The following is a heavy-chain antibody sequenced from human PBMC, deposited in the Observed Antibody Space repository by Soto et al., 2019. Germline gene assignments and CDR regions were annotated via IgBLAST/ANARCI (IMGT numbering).Heavy chain of an antibody. CDR3: ARQLHLGELSFLPWYFDL. Sequence: SETLSLTCTVSGGSISSSSYYWGWIRQPPGKGLEWIGSIYYSGSTYYNPSLKSRVTISVDTSKNQFSLKLSSVTAADTAVYYCARQLHLGELSFLPWYFDLWGRGTLVTVSS. J-gene: IGHJ2*01. D-gene: IGHD3-16*02. CDR1: GGSISSSSYY. V-gene: IGHV4-39*01. CDR2: IYYSGST.